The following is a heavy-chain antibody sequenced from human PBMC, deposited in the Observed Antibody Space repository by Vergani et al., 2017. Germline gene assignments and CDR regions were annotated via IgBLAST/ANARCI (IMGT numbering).Heavy chain of an antibody. CDR1: GGTFSSYA. J-gene: IGHJ5*02. CDR3: ARVTAVAGTEWFDP. CDR2: IIPIFGTA. V-gene: IGHV1-69*18. Sequence: QVQLVQSGAEVKKPGSSVKVSCKASGGTFSSYAISWVRQAPGQGLEWMGRIIPIFGTATYAQKFQGRVTITADEYTSTAYMELSSLRSEDTAVYYCARVTAVAGTEWFDPWGQGTLVTVSS. D-gene: IGHD6-19*01.